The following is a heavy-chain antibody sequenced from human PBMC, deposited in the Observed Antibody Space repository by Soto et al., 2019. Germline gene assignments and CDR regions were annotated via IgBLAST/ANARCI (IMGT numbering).Heavy chain of an antibody. CDR1: GYDFSTYW. D-gene: IGHD1-26*01. J-gene: IGHJ4*02. Sequence: PGESLKISCKGSGYDFSTYWIGWVRQMPGKGLEWMGIIYPADSDTRYSPSFQGQVTISADKSISTAYLQWSSLKASDTAMYYCARQGARLRSSVDYWGQGTLVTVSS. V-gene: IGHV5-51*01. CDR2: IYPADSDT. CDR3: ARQGARLRSSVDY.